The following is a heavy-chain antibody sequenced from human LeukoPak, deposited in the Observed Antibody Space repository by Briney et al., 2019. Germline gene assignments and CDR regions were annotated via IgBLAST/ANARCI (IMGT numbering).Heavy chain of an antibody. CDR1: GGSISSYY. V-gene: IGHV4-59*08. D-gene: IGHD3-10*01. CDR2: IYYSGST. CDR3: ATMVRGVGGGYFDY. Sequence: SETLSLTCTVSGGSISSYYWSWIRQPPGKGLEWIGYIYYSGSTNYNPSLKSRVTISVDTSKNQFSLKLSSVTAADTAVYYCATMVRGVGGGYFDYWGQGTLVTVSS. J-gene: IGHJ4*02.